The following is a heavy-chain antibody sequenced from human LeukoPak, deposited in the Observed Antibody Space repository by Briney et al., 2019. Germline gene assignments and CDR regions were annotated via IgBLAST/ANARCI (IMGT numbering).Heavy chain of an antibody. CDR2: ISSTSAYI. CDR1: GFTFSSYG. D-gene: IGHD6-19*01. J-gene: IGHJ4*02. CDR3: ARGPVAVAGLDVGDY. Sequence: GGSLRLSCAASGFTFSSYGMHWVRQAPGKGLEWVSSISSTSAYIYYAESVKGRFSISRDNVDNVVHLQMSSLRNEDTAFYYCARGPVAVAGLDVGDYWGQGTLVTVSS. V-gene: IGHV3-21*01.